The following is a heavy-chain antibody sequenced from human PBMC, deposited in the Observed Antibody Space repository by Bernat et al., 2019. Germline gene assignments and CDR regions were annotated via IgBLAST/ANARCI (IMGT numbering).Heavy chain of an antibody. CDR3: ARAPLLSYSGDDHDDY. CDR1: GFTFSSYA. J-gene: IGHJ4*02. D-gene: IGHD5-12*01. Sequence: QVQLVESGGGVVQPGRSLRLSCAASGFTFSSYAMHWVRQAPGKGLEWVAVISYDGSNKYYADSVKGRFTISRDNSKNTLYLQMNSLRAEDTAVYYCARAPLLSYSGDDHDDYWGQGTLVTVSS. V-gene: IGHV3-30-3*01. CDR2: ISYDGSNK.